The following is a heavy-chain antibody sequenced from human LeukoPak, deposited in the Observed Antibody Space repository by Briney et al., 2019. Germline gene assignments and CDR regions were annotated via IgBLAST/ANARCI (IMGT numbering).Heavy chain of an antibody. V-gene: IGHV4-59*01. CDR2: IYYSGST. CDR3: ARALVTIVRGVGALFDP. Sequence: SETLSLTCTVSGGSISSYDWSWIGQPPGKGLEWIGYIYYSGSTNYNPSLKSRVTISVDTSKNQFSLKLSSVTAADTAVYYCARALVTIVRGVGALFDPWGQGTLVTVSS. CDR1: GGSISSYD. D-gene: IGHD3-10*01. J-gene: IGHJ5*02.